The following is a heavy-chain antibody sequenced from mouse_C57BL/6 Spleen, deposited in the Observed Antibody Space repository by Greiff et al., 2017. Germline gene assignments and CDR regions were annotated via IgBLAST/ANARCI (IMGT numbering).Heavy chain of an antibody. J-gene: IGHJ2*01. CDR2: IDPSDSET. CDR3: ARKAFAVSYFDY. V-gene: IGHV1-52*01. Sequence: QVQLQQPGAELVRPGSSVKLSCKASGYTFTSYWMHWVKQRPIQGLEWIGNIDPSDSETHYNQKFKDKATLTVDKSSSTAYMQLSSLTSEDSAVYYCARKAFAVSYFDYWGQGTTLTVSS. D-gene: IGHD1-1*01. CDR1: GYTFTSYW.